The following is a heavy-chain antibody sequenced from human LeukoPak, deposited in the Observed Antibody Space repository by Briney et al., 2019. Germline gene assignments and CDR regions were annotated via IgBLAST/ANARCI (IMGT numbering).Heavy chain of an antibody. Sequence: PSETLSLTCTVSGGAISGYYWSWIRQPPGKGLEWIGSIYHSGSTNYNPSLKSRVTTTPDTSNNQCSLKVSSVTAADTAVYYCARGTLPGPYWGQGSLVTVSS. CDR1: GGAISGYY. V-gene: IGHV4-59*01. J-gene: IGHJ4*02. D-gene: IGHD1/OR15-1a*01. CDR3: ARGTLPGPY. CDR2: IYHSGST.